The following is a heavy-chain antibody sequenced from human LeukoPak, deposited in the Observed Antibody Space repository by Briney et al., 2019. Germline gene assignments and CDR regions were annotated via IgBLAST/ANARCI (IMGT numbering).Heavy chain of an antibody. CDR1: GFTFSSYA. CDR2: ISGSGGST. V-gene: IGHV3-23*01. CDR3: ARFYCSGGSCRSY. J-gene: IGHJ4*02. D-gene: IGHD2-15*01. Sequence: PGGSLRLSCAASGFTFSSYAMSWVRQAPGKGLEWVSAISGSGGSTYYADSVKGRFTISRDNSKNTPYLQMNSLRAEDTAVYYCARFYCSGGSCRSYWGQGTLVTVSS.